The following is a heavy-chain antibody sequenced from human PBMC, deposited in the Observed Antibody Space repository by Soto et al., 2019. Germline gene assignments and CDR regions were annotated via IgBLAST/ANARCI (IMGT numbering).Heavy chain of an antibody. J-gene: IGHJ6*04. CDR1: GFTFSSYF. CDR2: ISGSGGST. Sequence: EVQLLESGGGLVHPWGSLRLSCAASGFTFSSYFMSWVRQALGKELEWVSAISGSGGSTYYADSVKGRFTISRDNSKNTLYLQMNSLRAEDTAVYYCAKQIVVVPDAYQDVWGKGTTVTVSS. V-gene: IGHV3-23*01. D-gene: IGHD2-2*01. CDR3: AKQIVVVPDAYQDV.